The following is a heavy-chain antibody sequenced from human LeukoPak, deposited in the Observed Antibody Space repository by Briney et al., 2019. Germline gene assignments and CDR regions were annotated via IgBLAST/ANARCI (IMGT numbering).Heavy chain of an antibody. CDR3: ARDYGDYRKSWFDP. CDR2: IIPIFGTA. Sequence: SVKVSCKASGGTFSSYAISWVRQAPGQGLEWMGGIIPIFGTANYAQKFQGRVTITTDESTSTAYMELSSLRSKDTAVYYCARDYGDYRKSWFDPWGQGTLVTVSS. J-gene: IGHJ5*02. D-gene: IGHD4-17*01. V-gene: IGHV1-69*05. CDR1: GGTFSSYA.